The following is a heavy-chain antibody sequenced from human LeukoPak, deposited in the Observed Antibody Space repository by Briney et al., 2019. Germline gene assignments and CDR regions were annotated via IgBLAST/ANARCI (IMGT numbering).Heavy chain of an antibody. CDR2: IYHSGST. CDR1: VGSINSDY. Sequence: SETLSLICSVSVGSINSDYWIWIRQPPGKGLEWIGYIYHSGSTNYNPSLTSRVTISTDKSKKQFSLKLISVTAADPAIYYCARVGGMTTINNAAFDIWGQGTMVTVSS. V-gene: IGHV4-59*01. D-gene: IGHD5-24*01. J-gene: IGHJ3*02. CDR3: ARVGGMTTINNAAFDI.